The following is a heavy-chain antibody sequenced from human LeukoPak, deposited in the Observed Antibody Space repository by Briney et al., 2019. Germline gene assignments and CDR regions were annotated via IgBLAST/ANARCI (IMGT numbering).Heavy chain of an antibody. CDR3: ARGRTFDN. J-gene: IGHJ4*02. CDR2: IYDRGST. CDR1: GGSISSYY. V-gene: IGHV4-59*01. Sequence: PSETLSLTCTVSGGSISSYYWSWSRQPPGKGLEWIGNIYDRGSTKYNPPLKSRVTISVDTSKNQFSLRLSSVTAADTAVYYCARGRTFDNWGQETLGTVSS.